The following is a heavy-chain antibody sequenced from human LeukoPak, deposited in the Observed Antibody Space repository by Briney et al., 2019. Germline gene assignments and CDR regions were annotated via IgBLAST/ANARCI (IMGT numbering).Heavy chain of an antibody. CDR3: ARGYILRFLEAWFDP. J-gene: IGHJ5*02. Sequence: SETLSLTCTVSGGSISSGSHYWSWIRQPAGKGLEWIGRIYTSGSTNYNPSLKSRVTISVDTSKNQFSLKLSSVTAADTAVYYCARGYILRFLEAWFDPWGQGTLVTVSS. V-gene: IGHV4-61*02. CDR2: IYTSGST. D-gene: IGHD3-3*01. CDR1: GGSISSGSHY.